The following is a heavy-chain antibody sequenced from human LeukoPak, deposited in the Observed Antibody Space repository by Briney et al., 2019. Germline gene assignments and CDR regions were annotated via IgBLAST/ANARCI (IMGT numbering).Heavy chain of an antibody. D-gene: IGHD6-13*01. CDR1: GGTFSSYT. Sequence: GASVKVSCMASGGTFSSYTISWVRQAPGQGVECMGWISAYNGNTNYAQKLQGRVTMTTDTSARTAYMELRSRRSDDTAVYYCARGSSSWLDFDYWREGTRVSVSS. CDR3: ARGSSSWLDFDY. CDR2: ISAYNGNT. V-gene: IGHV1-18*01. J-gene: IGHJ4*02.